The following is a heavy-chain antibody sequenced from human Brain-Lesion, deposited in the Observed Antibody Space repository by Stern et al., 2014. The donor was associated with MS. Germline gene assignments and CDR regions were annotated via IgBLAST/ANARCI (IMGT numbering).Heavy chain of an antibody. CDR2: ITWDGGST. Sequence: VQLQQSGGVVVQPGGSLRLSCAASGSTFDDYAMHWVRQAPGKGLEWVSLITWDGGSTSYTDSVKGRFSISRDNRKSFLYLQMNSLRPEDTALYYCAGGLGFWGRGTLVTVSS. CDR3: AGGLGF. V-gene: IGHV3-43D*03. CDR1: GSTFDDYA. J-gene: IGHJ4*02. D-gene: IGHD2-21*01.